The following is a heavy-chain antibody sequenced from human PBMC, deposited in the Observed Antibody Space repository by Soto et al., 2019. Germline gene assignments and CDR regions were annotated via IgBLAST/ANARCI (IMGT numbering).Heavy chain of an antibody. CDR2: IYPGDSET. CDR3: VRLIGNSWLDS. CDR1: GYSFSNYW. Sequence: PGESLKISCKGSGYSFSNYWIVWVRQMPGKGLEWMGIIYPGDSETKYSPSFQGQVTISADKSINNQVSLHLNSVTPDDTAVYYCVRLIGNSWLDSWGQGTLVTVSS. J-gene: IGHJ5*01. V-gene: IGHV5-51*01.